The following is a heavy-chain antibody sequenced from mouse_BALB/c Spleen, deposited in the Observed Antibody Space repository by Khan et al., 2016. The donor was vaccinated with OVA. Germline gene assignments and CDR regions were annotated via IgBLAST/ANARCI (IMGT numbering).Heavy chain of an antibody. V-gene: IGHV14-3*02. Sequence: VQLKQSGAEFVKPGASVKLSCTAAGFNIKDTYIHWVKQRPEQGLEWIGRIDPANGKTNYDPKFQGKATLTADTSSNTAFLHLSSLTSEDTVVYFCARSLLLYAMDYWGQGTSVTVSS. CDR3: ARSLLLYAMDY. D-gene: IGHD1-2*01. CDR2: IDPANGKT. J-gene: IGHJ4*01. CDR1: GFNIKDTY.